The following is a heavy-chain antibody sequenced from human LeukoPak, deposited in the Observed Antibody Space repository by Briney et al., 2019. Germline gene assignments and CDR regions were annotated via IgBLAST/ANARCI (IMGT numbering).Heavy chain of an antibody. D-gene: IGHD1-26*01. CDR3: SKLVGSTGDFDY. V-gene: IGHV4-39*02. CDR1: GGSTSSSSYF. Sequence: PSETLSLTCTVSGGSTSSSSYFWAWIRQPPGKGLEWIGSIFYSGTTYYNPSLKSRVTISVDTSKNHFSLKLSSVTAADTAVFYWSKLVGSTGDFDYWGQGTLVTVSS. CDR2: IFYSGTT. J-gene: IGHJ4*01.